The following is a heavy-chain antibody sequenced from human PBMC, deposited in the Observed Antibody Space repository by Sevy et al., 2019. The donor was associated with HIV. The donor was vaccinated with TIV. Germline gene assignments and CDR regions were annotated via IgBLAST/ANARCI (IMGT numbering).Heavy chain of an antibody. D-gene: IGHD2-15*01. V-gene: IGHV1-2*02. CDR3: ATPVVPCIGGGCHDFDY. Sequence: ASVKVSCTASGHTFTAYYVHWVRQAPGQGLEWMGWINPNSGDTNYAQKFQARITLTSDTSITTTYMELTFLTSDDTAIFHCATPVVPCIGGGCHDFDYWGQGTLVTVSS. J-gene: IGHJ4*02. CDR2: INPNSGDT. CDR1: GHTFTAYY.